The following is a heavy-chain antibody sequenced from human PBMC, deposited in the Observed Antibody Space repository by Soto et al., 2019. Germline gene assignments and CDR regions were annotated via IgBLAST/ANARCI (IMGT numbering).Heavy chain of an antibody. CDR3: AKDLREMSTVCPDS. CDR2: MSYDGSDE. D-gene: IGHD1-26*01. J-gene: IGHJ4*02. CDR1: GFIFTSFG. Sequence: QVQLVESGGGMVQPGMSLRLSCATSGFIFTSFGIHWVRQAPGKGLEWVAVMSYDGSDENYADSVKGRFTVSRDKSKNTVYLQMNSLRPEDTAVYYCAKDLREMSTVCPDSWGQGTQVSVSS. V-gene: IGHV3-30*18.